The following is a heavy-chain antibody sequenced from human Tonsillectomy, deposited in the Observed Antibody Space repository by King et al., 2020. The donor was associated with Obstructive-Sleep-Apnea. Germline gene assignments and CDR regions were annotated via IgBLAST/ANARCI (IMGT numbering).Heavy chain of an antibody. V-gene: IGHV4-4*08. CDR3: ARRHGDNWFDP. Sequence: QVQLQESGPGLVKPSETLSLTCTVSGGSISSYYWSWVRQPPGKGLEWIGYIFTSGNTNYNPSLKSRVTISTNTSRNQFSLKLSSVTAADTAVYYCARRHGDNWFDPWGQGILVTVSS. J-gene: IGHJ5*02. CDR1: GGSISSYY. D-gene: IGHD3-10*01. CDR2: IFTSGNT.